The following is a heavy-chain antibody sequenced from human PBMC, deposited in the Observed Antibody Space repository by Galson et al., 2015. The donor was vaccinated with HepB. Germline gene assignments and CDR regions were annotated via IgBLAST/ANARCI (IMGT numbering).Heavy chain of an antibody. CDR3: ARWRNYCSGGSCYSSGRYYYYYGMDV. J-gene: IGHJ6*02. CDR1: GYTFTGYY. D-gene: IGHD2-15*01. V-gene: IGHV1-2*06. CDR2: INPNSGGT. Sequence: SVKVSCKASGYTFTGYYMHWVRQAPGQGLEWMGRINPNSGGTNYAQKFQGRVTMTRDTSISTAYMELSRLRSDDTAVYYCARWRNYCSGGSCYSSGRYYYYYGMDVWGQGTTVTVSS.